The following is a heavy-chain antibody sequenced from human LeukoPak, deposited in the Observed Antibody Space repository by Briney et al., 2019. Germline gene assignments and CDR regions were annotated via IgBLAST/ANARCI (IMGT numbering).Heavy chain of an antibody. V-gene: IGHV4-34*01. CDR2: VNHSGST. J-gene: IGHJ4*02. D-gene: IGHD5-18*01. CDR3: ARGGYSYGPFDY. CDR1: GGSFSAYY. Sequence: PSETLSLTCVVYGGSFSAYYWSWIRQPPGKGLEWIGEVNHSGSTNYNPSLKSRATISADTSKNQFSLKLSSVTAADTAVYYCARGGYSYGPFDYWGQGTLVTVSS.